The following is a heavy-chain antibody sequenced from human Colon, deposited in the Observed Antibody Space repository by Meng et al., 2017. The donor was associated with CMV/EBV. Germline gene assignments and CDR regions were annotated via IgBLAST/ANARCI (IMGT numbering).Heavy chain of an antibody. J-gene: IGHJ6*02. CDR2: MNPNSGNT. Sequence: ASVKVSCKASGYTFTSYDINWVRQATGQGPEWMGWMNPNSGNTGYAQKFQGRVTITRNTSISTAYMELSSLRSEDTAVYYCARVTSGSYPRYYYYGMDVWGQGTTVTVSS. D-gene: IGHD1-26*01. CDR1: GYTFTSYD. CDR3: ARVTSGSYPRYYYYGMDV. V-gene: IGHV1-8*03.